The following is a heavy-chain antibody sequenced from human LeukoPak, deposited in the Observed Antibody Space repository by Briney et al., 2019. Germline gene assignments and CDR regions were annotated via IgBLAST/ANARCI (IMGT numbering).Heavy chain of an antibody. D-gene: IGHD5-24*01. CDR3: AKGDRDYYFDY. Sequence: GGSLRLSCAASGFTFSSYWMSWVRQAPGKGLEWVANIKQDGSEKYYVDSVKGRFTISRDNSKNTLFLQMNSLRAEDTAVYYCAKGDRDYYFDYWGRGTLVTVSS. J-gene: IGHJ4*02. CDR1: GFTFSSYW. CDR2: IKQDGSEK. V-gene: IGHV3-7*03.